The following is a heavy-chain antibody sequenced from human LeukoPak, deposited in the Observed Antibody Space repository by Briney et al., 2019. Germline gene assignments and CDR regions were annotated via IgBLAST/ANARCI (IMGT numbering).Heavy chain of an antibody. J-gene: IGHJ4*02. CDR2: FSYSGSA. CDR1: GASITSYY. V-gene: IGHV4-59*08. D-gene: IGHD3-22*01. Sequence: KPSETLSLTCTVSGASITSYYWSWIRQPPGKGLEWIGFFSYSGSANYNPSLKSRVTISVDTSKNQFSLSLTSVTAADTAVYYCARAMVDYDSSGQYYFDYWGQGTLVTVSS. CDR3: ARAMVDYDSSGQYYFDY.